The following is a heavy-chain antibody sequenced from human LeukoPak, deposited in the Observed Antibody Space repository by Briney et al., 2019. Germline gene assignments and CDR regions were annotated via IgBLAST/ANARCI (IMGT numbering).Heavy chain of an antibody. V-gene: IGHV1-3*01. D-gene: IGHD2-15*01. CDR2: INAGNDNT. CDR3: ARDLGYCTGGTCYPNWFDP. CDR1: GYTFTSYA. Sequence: ASVKVSCKASGYTFTSYAMHWVRQAPGQRLEWMGWINAGNDNTKYSQKFQGRVTITRDTSASTAYMELSSLRSEATAVSYCARDLGYCTGGTCYPNWFDPWGQGTLVTVSS. J-gene: IGHJ5*02.